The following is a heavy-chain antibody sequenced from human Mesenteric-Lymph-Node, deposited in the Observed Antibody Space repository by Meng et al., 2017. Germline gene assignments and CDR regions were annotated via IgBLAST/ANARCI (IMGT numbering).Heavy chain of an antibody. V-gene: IGHV3-21*01. CDR1: GFTFSNYG. Sequence: GGSLRLSCAASGFTFSNYGMVWIRQAPGKRLEWVSAITGAGSGTYHAESVKGRFSISRDNAKNSLYLQMNSLRAEDTAVYYCARDYYDSSGYYGYWGQGTLVTVSS. D-gene: IGHD3-22*01. CDR3: ARDYYDSSGYYGY. J-gene: IGHJ4*02. CDR2: ITGAGSGT.